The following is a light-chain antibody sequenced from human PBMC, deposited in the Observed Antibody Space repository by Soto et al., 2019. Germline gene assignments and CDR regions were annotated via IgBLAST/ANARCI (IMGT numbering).Light chain of an antibody. J-gene: IGKJ1*01. Sequence: EIVLTQSPGTLSLSPGERATLSCRASQTIYSNVAWYQQRPDQAPRLLIYRASTRATGVPARFSGSGSGTEFTLTISGLQSEDFALYYCQQYQNLWTFGQGTKGDSK. CDR2: RAS. CDR3: QQYQNLWT. CDR1: QTIYSN. V-gene: IGKV3-15*01.